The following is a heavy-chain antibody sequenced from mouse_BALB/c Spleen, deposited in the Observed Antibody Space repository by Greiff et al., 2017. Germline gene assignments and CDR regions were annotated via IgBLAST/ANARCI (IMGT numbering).Heavy chain of an antibody. CDR2: IWGDGST. J-gene: IGHJ1*01. V-gene: IGHV2-6-7*01. Sequence: QVQLQQSGPGLVAPSQSLSITCTVSGFSLTGYGVNWVRQPPGKGLEWLGMIWGDGSTDYNSALKSRLSISKDNSKSQVFLKMNSLQTDDTARYYCARDPTYGSSPYWYFDVWGAGTTVTVSS. CDR1: GFSLTGYG. CDR3: ARDPTYGSSPYWYFDV. D-gene: IGHD1-1*01.